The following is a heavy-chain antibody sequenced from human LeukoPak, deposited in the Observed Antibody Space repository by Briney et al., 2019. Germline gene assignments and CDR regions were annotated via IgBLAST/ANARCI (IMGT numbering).Heavy chain of an antibody. Sequence: SETLSLTCAVYGGSFSSYYWSWIRQPPGKGLEWIGEINYSGGTDYNPSIKSRVTISADTSKNQFSLNLISVTAADTAVYYCARQSGRGSGCGNWGQRAMVTVSS. CDR3: ARQSGRGSGCGN. D-gene: IGHD3-3*01. J-gene: IGHJ3*01. CDR1: GGSFSSYY. V-gene: IGHV4-34*01. CDR2: INYSGGT.